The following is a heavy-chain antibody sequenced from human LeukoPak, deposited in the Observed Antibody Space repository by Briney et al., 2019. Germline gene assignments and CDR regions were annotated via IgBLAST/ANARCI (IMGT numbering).Heavy chain of an antibody. V-gene: IGHV3-33*08. D-gene: IGHD4-17*01. CDR3: ARATVTRWFDP. CDR1: GFTFSNYW. Sequence: GGSLRLSCAASGFTFSNYWMDWVSQAPGKGLEWVAVIWYDGTNKYYADSVKGRFTISRDNSKNTLYLQMNSLRAEDTAVYYCARATVTRWFDPWGQGTLVTVSS. CDR2: IWYDGTNK. J-gene: IGHJ5*02.